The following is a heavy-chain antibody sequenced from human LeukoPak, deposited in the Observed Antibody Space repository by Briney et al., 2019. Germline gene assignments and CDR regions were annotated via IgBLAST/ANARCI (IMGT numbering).Heavy chain of an antibody. J-gene: IGHJ3*02. CDR2: IKQDGSEK. D-gene: IGHD6-13*01. CDR3: ASLGPGYSSSQSAFDI. V-gene: IGHV3-7*01. CDR1: GFTFSSYW. Sequence: PGGSLRLSCAASGFTFSSYWMSWVRQAAGKGLEWVANIKQDGSEKYYVDSVKGRFTISRDNAKNSLYLQMNSLRAEDTAVYYCASLGPGYSSSQSAFDIWGQGTMVTVSS.